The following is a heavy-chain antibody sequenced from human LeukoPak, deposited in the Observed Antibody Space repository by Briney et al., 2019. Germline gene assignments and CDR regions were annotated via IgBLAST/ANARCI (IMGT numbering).Heavy chain of an antibody. CDR3: ARPSHDYGDPFDY. V-gene: IGHV3-7*01. CDR1: GFTFSDYT. D-gene: IGHD4-17*01. CDR2: IKQDGSEK. Sequence: GGSLRLSCAASGFTFSDYTMNWVRQSPGKGLEWVANIKQDGSEKYYVDSVKGRFTISRDNAKNSLYLQMNSLRAEDTAVYYCARPSHDYGDPFDYWGQGTLVTVSS. J-gene: IGHJ4*02.